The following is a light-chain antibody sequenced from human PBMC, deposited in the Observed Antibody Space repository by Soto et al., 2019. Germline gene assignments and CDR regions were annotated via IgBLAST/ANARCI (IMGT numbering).Light chain of an antibody. CDR1: QSVSSNY. J-gene: IGKJ1*01. CDR3: QQYGDSPPT. Sequence: IVLTQSPGTLSLSPGERATLSCRASQSVSSNYLAWYQQKPGQAPRLLIFGASTRATGIPDRFSGSGSEIDFTLTISRLEPEDFAVYHCQQYGDSPPTFGQGTKVDIK. V-gene: IGKV3-20*01. CDR2: GAS.